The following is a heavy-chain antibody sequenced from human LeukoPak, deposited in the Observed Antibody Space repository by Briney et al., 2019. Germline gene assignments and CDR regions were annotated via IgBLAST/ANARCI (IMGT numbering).Heavy chain of an antibody. V-gene: IGHV3-74*01. J-gene: IGHJ4*02. Sequence: GGSLRLSCAASGFTFSSFWMHWVRQTPWKGLVWVSRINTDESSTNYADSVKGRFTISRDNAKNSLYLQMNSLRAEDTAVYYCAGELDTAMGYYFDYWGQGTLVTVSS. D-gene: IGHD5-18*01. CDR3: AGELDTAMGYYFDY. CDR2: INTDESST. CDR1: GFTFSSFW.